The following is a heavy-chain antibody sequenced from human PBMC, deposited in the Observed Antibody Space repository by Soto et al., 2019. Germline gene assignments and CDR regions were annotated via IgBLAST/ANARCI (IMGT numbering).Heavy chain of an antibody. CDR3: AREXRLGYRFFDN. J-gene: IGHJ4*02. CDR1: GDSISIGGYS. V-gene: IGHV4-30-2*01. D-gene: IGHD5-12*01. CDR2: IYHGGST. Sequence: QLQLQESGSGLVKPSQTLSLTCDVSGDSISIGGYSWNWLRQPPGKGLQWIGYIYHGGSTYYNPSLKSRVIISVDRSKNHFSLNLTSVTAADTAVYYCAREXRLGYRFFDNWGQGILVTVSS.